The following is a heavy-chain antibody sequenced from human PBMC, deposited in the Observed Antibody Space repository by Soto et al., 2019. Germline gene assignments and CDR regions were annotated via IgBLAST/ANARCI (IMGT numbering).Heavy chain of an antibody. CDR1: GFTFSTSA. CDR2: TGLNGRTT. V-gene: IGHV3-23*01. J-gene: IGHJ4*02. CDR3: ATVHGTSRSFDS. Sequence: EVQLLESGGGLVQPGGYLRLSCAASGFTFSTSAMTWVRQAPGKGLEWVSTTGLNGRTTYYADSVKGRFTVSRDNSKNTLDLQMSSLRAEDTAVYYCATVHGTSRSFDSWGQGTLVTVSS.